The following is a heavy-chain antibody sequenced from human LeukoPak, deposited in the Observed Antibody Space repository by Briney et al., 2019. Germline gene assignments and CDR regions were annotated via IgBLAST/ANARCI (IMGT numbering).Heavy chain of an antibody. V-gene: IGHV4-39*01. CDR1: GGSFSGDY. J-gene: IGHJ3*02. D-gene: IGHD6-19*01. CDR3: ARHKYSSGWPPEGAFDI. Sequence: SETLSLTCGVYGGSFSGDYWGWIRQPPRKGLEWIASIYYSGSTYYNPSLKSRVTISVDTSKNQFSLKLSSVTAADTAVYYCARHKYSSGWPPEGAFDIWGQGTMVTVSS. CDR2: IYYSGST.